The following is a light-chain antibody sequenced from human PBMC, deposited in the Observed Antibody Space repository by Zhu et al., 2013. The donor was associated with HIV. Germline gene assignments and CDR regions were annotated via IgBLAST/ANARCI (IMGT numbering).Light chain of an antibody. CDR2: GAS. V-gene: IGKV3-20*01. Sequence: DIVLTQSPGTLSLSPGDRATLSCRASQSVSSSYLAWYQHKPGQAPRLLIYGASSRATGIPDRFSGSGSGTDFSLTISRLEPEDFALYYCQQYSDWLPFTFGPGTKLEI. CDR1: QSVSSSY. CDR3: QQYSDWLPFT. J-gene: IGKJ3*01.